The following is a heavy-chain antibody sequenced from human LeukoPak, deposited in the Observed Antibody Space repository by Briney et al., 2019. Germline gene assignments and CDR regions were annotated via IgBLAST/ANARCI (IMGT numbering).Heavy chain of an antibody. Sequence: SETLSLTCTVSGGSIGSYYWSWIRQPPGKGLEWIGYIYYSGSTNYNPSLKSRVTISVDASKNQFSLKLSSVIAADTAVYYYARGSLTMNFDYWGQGTLVTVSS. CDR1: GGSIGSYY. J-gene: IGHJ4*02. CDR3: ARGSLTMNFDY. CDR2: IYYSGST. D-gene: IGHD2-15*01. V-gene: IGHV4-59*01.